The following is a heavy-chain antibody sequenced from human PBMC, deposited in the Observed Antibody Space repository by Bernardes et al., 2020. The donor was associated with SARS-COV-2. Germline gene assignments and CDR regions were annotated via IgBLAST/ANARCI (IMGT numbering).Heavy chain of an antibody. Sequence: GGSLRLSCAASGFTFSSHGMHWVRQAPGKGLEWVAIISYDGDKKYYVDSVKGRFTISRDNSKNTLFLQMNSLRAEDTATYHCAKDRNQYFYYGMDVWGQGTTVTVSS. D-gene: IGHD3-3*01. J-gene: IGHJ6*02. CDR2: ISYDGDKK. V-gene: IGHV3-30*18. CDR1: GFTFSSHG. CDR3: AKDRNQYFYYGMDV.